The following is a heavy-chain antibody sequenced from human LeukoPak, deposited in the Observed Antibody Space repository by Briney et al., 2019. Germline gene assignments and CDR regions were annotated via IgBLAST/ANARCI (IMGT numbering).Heavy chain of an antibody. CDR1: GFTFSSYA. CDR2: IIGSGGGT. CDR3: AKAWANSYYDSSGYWAFDT. V-gene: IGHV3-23*01. D-gene: IGHD3-22*01. Sequence: PGRSLRLSCAASGFTFSSYAMNWVPQAPGKGLERVSVIIGSGGGTYYADSVKGRFTISRDNSKNTLYLQMNSLRAEDTAISYCAKAWANSYYDSSGYWAFDTWGQGTMVTVSS. J-gene: IGHJ3*02.